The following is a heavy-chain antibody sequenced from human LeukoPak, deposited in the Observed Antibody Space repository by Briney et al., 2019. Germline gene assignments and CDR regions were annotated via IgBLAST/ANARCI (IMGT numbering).Heavy chain of an antibody. Sequence: SGPTLVNPTQTLTLTCTFSGFSLSTSGVGVGWIRQPPGKSLEWLALIYWDDDERYSPSRESRLTITKDTSKNQVVLTMTNMDTVDTGTXXCXHSRYSSACFDYWGQGTLVTVSS. CDR1: GFSLSTSGVG. V-gene: IGHV2-5*02. CDR3: XHSRYSSACFDY. CDR2: IYWDDDE. J-gene: IGHJ4*02. D-gene: IGHD6-19*01.